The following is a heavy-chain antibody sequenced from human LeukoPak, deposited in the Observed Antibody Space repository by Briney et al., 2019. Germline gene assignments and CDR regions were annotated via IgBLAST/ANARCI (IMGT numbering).Heavy chain of an antibody. CDR3: ARVAEAAAFDS. CDR2: ISGSSSYI. D-gene: IGHD6-13*01. J-gene: IGHJ4*02. CDR1: GFTFSSYS. V-gene: IGHV3-21*01. Sequence: GGSLRLSCAASGFTFSSYSMNWVRQAPGKGLEWVSFISGSSSYIYYADSVKGRFTISRDNAKNSLYLQMNSLKPEDTAVYYCARVAEAAAFDSWGQGTLVTVSS.